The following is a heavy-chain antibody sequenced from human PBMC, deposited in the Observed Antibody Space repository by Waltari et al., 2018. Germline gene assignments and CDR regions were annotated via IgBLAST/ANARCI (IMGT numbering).Heavy chain of an antibody. Sequence: EVQLVESGGAWVQPGGSLRLSCAASGFTFSSHWMSWVRQAQGKGLEWVANIKQDGSEKYYGDSVEGRFTISRDNAKSSLYLQINSLRAEDTAVYYCARSSRRSSWYGNFDYWGQGTLVTVSS. CDR2: IKQDGSEK. CDR1: GFTFSSHW. J-gene: IGHJ4*02. V-gene: IGHV3-7*01. CDR3: ARSSRRSSWYGNFDY. D-gene: IGHD6-13*01.